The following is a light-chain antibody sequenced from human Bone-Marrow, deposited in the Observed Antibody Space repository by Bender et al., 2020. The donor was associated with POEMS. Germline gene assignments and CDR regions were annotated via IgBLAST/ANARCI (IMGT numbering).Light chain of an antibody. CDR2: EIS. J-gene: IGLJ3*02. Sequence: QSALTQPRSVSGSPGQSVTISCTGTSSDVGTYNYVSWYQQHPGKAPKLMIYEISRWPSGVPDRFSGSKSGNTASLTISGLQAEDEADYYCCSYAGRYTWVFGGGTQLTVL. CDR3: CSYAGRYTWV. V-gene: IGLV2-11*01. CDR1: SSDVGTYNY.